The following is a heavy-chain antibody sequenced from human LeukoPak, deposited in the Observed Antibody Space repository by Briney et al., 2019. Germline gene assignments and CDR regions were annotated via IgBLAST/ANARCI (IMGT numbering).Heavy chain of an antibody. CDR3: AKDLSPMVGTKTFDY. CDR2: IRYDGSNK. D-gene: IGHD4/OR15-4a*01. J-gene: IGHJ4*02. V-gene: IGHV3-30*02. CDR1: GFTFSSYG. Sequence: PGGSLRLSCAASGFTFSSYGMHWVRQAPGKGLEWVAFIRYDGSNKYYADSVKGRFTISRDNSKNTLDLQMNSLRPEDTAVYSCAKDLSPMVGTKTFDYWGQGTLVTVSS.